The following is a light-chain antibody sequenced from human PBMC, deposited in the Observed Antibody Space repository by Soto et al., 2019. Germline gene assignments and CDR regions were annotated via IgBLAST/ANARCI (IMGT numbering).Light chain of an antibody. CDR2: SAS. Sequence: DIQLTQSPSSVSASVGDRVTFTCRASQDVHTWLAWYQQSPGKAPKLLIYSASSLQIGVPSRFSGSGSGTDFTLTISSLQPEDFATYYCQQSLSFPITFGQGTRL. J-gene: IGKJ5*01. V-gene: IGKV1-12*01. CDR1: QDVHTW. CDR3: QQSLSFPIT.